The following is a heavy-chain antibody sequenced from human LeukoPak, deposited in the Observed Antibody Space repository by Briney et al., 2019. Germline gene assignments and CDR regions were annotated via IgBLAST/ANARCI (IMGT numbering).Heavy chain of an antibody. V-gene: IGHV5-51*01. D-gene: IGHD3-3*01. Sequence: GESLKISCKGSGYSFTSYWIGWVRQMPGKGLEWMGIIYPGDSDTRYSPSFQGQVTISADKSISTAYLQWSSLKASDTAMYYCARSHYDFWSGTPYYFDYWGQGTLVTVSS. CDR3: ARSHYDFWSGTPYYFDY. J-gene: IGHJ4*02. CDR2: IYPGDSDT. CDR1: GYSFTSYW.